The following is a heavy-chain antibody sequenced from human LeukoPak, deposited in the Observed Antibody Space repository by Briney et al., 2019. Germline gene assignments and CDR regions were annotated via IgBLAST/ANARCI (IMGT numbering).Heavy chain of an antibody. CDR2: IYYIGSN. V-gene: IGHV4-59*08. CDR1: GGSLSHYY. Sequence: SETLSLTCTVSGGSLSHYYLSWIRQPPGKGLEWVGYIYYIGSNNYNPPLKSRVTISVYTSKNQFSLKLSSVTAADTAVYYCARRGPPGAAAGRRNWCDPWGQGTRVTVSS. CDR3: ARRGPPGAAAGRRNWCDP. D-gene: IGHD6-13*01. J-gene: IGHJ5*02.